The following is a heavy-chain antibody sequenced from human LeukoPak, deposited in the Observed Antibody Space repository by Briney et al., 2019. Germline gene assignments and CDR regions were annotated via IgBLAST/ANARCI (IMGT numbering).Heavy chain of an antibody. CDR3: ARDKPPPYYYDSSGIFDY. CDR2: ISSSGSTI. CDR1: GFTFSSYE. Sequence: GGSLRLSCAASGFTFSSYEMNWVRQAPGEGLEWVSYISSSGSTIYYADSVKGRFTISRDNAKNSLYLQMNSLRAEDTAVYYCARDKPPPYYYDSSGIFDYWGQGTLVTVSS. V-gene: IGHV3-48*03. D-gene: IGHD3-22*01. J-gene: IGHJ4*02.